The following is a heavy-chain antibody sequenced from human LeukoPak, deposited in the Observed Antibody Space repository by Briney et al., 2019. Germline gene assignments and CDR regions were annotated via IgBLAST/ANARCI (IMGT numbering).Heavy chain of an antibody. CDR1: GGSFSGYY. CDR2: INHSGST. V-gene: IGHV4-34*01. D-gene: IGHD1-26*01. J-gene: IGHJ4*02. Sequence: SETLSLTCAVYGGSFSGYYWSWIRQPPGKGLEWIGEINHSGSTNYNPSLKSRVTISVDTSKNLFSLKLSSVTAADTAVYYCARSLGISSIDYWGQGTLVTVSS. CDR3: ARSLGISSIDY.